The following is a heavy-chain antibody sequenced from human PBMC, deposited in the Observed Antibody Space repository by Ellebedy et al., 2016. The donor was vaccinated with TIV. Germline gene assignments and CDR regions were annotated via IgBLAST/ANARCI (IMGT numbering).Heavy chain of an antibody. J-gene: IGHJ4*02. CDR3: ANLGFGVDY. D-gene: IGHD3-3*01. Sequence: GESLKISXAASGFTFSTYAMTWVRQAPGQGLEWVSTISGSGETTYFADSVKGRFTISRDNSKNTLYLQMESLKVEDAALYYCANLGFGVDYWGQGTLVTVSS. V-gene: IGHV3-23*01. CDR1: GFTFSTYA. CDR2: ISGSGETT.